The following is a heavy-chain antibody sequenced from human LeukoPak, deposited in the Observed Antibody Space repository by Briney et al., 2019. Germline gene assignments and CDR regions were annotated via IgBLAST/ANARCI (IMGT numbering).Heavy chain of an antibody. CDR1: GFTFSSYA. J-gene: IGHJ4*02. CDR2: ISYDGSNK. CDR3: ARGQWLAFDY. Sequence: GGSLRLSCAASGFTFSSYAMHWVRQAPGKGLEWVAVISYDGSNKYHADSVKGRFTISRDNSKNTLYLQMNSLRAEDTAVYYCARGQWLAFDYWGQGTLVTVSS. D-gene: IGHD6-19*01. V-gene: IGHV3-30-3*01.